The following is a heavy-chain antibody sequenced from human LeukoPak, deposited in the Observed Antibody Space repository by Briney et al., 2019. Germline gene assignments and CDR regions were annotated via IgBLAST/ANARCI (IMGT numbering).Heavy chain of an antibody. D-gene: IGHD6-19*01. Sequence: PGGSLRLSCAASGFTFSSYAMSWVRQAPGKGLEWVSGISVSGGSTHYAGSVKGRFTISRDNSQNTLYLQMNSLRAEDTALYYCAKDIRGWSSGLFDHWGQGTLVTVSS. CDR3: AKDIRGWSSGLFDH. CDR1: GFTFSSYA. V-gene: IGHV3-23*01. CDR2: ISVSGGST. J-gene: IGHJ4*02.